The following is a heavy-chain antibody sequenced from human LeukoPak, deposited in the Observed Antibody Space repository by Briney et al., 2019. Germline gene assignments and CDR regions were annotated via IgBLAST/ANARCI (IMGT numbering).Heavy chain of an antibody. Sequence: PGRSLRLSCAASGFTFSNYGMQWVRQAPGKGLEWVAVIWYDGSNQYYADSVKGRFTISRDNSKNMLYLQMNSLRAEDTAVYYCARERGAEWKERPDAFDIWGQGTMVTVSS. J-gene: IGHJ3*02. CDR2: IWYDGSNQ. D-gene: IGHD3-3*01. CDR1: GFTFSNYG. V-gene: IGHV3-33*01. CDR3: ARERGAEWKERPDAFDI.